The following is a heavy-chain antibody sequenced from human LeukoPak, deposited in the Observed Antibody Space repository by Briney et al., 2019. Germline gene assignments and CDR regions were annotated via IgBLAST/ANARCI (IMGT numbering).Heavy chain of an antibody. CDR1: GFTFDDYA. V-gene: IGHV3-9*01. CDR3: AKDIGSGWYFGMDV. CDR2: ISWNSGSI. D-gene: IGHD6-19*01. J-gene: IGHJ6*02. Sequence: GRSLRLSCAASGFTFDDYAMHWVRQAPGKGLEWVSGISWNSGSIGYADPVKGRFTISRDNAKNSLYLQMNSLRAEDTALYYCAKDIGSGWYFGMDVWGQGTTVTVSS.